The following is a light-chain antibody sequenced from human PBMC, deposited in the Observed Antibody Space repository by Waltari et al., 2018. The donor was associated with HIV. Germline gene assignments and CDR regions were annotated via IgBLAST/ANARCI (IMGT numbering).Light chain of an antibody. V-gene: IGLV1-47*01. CDR2: RNG. CDR3: ATWDDNLGGRV. J-gene: IGLJ3*02. CDR1: SSNIGINY. Sequence: QSVLTQPPSASGTPGQRLTISCSGSSSNIGINYVYWYQHFPGTAPKPPMVRNGQRPSGVPARFSGSKSVHSASLAISGLRAEDEADYYCATWDDNLGGRVFGGGTKLTVL.